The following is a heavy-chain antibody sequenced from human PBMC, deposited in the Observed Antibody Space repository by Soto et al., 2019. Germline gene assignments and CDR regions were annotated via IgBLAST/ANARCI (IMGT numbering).Heavy chain of an antibody. CDR2: IYYDGST. V-gene: IGHV4-39*01. CDR1: GGSITSTIDY. Sequence: PSETLSLTCSVSGGSITSTIDYWGWIRQSPGKGLEWIGNIYYDGSTFYNPSLKSRVTISVDTSKRQFSLRVSSVTAADTAVYYCARRGSASWRNWFDSRGHGTLVTVSS. CDR3: ARRGSASWRNWFDS. D-gene: IGHD2-2*01. J-gene: IGHJ5*01.